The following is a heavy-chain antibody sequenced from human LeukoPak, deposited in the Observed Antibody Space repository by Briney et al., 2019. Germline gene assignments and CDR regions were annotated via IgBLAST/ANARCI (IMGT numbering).Heavy chain of an antibody. V-gene: IGHV4-34*01. CDR2: INHSGST. Sequence: SETLSLTCAVYGGFFSGYYWSWLRQPPGKGLEWIGEINHSGSTNYNPSLKSRVTISVDTSKNQFSLKLSSVTAADTAVYYCARGGAKNIVVVPAALCPDFDYWGQGTLVTVSS. J-gene: IGHJ4*02. CDR3: ARGGAKNIVVVPAALCPDFDY. D-gene: IGHD2-2*01. CDR1: GGFFSGYY.